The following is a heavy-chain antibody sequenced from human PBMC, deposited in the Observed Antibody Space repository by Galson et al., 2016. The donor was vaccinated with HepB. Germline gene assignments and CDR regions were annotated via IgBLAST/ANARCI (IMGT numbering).Heavy chain of an antibody. J-gene: IGHJ5*02. Sequence: SLRLSCAAPGFTLEDYAMHWVRQAPGKGLEWVSGINWNSHYVAYADSVKGRFTISRNNAKNSLYLQMDGLRGDDTALYYCAKDSDGGIAAAGTTFEAWGQGTLVAVSS. CDR2: INWNSHYV. D-gene: IGHD6-25*01. CDR1: GFTLEDYA. V-gene: IGHV3-9*01. CDR3: AKDSDGGIAAAGTTFEA.